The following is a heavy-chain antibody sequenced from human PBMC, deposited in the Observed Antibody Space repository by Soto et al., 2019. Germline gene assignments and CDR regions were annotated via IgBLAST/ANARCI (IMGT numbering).Heavy chain of an antibody. V-gene: IGHV4-31*03. D-gene: IGHD3-16*02. Sequence: QVQLQESGPGLVKPSQTLSLTCTVSGGSISSGGYYWSWIRQHPGKGLEWIGYIYYSGSTYYNPSLKSRVTISVDTSKHQFSLKLSSVTAADTAVYYWARVRPLGILSLGHYGMDVWGQGTTVTVSS. CDR1: GGSISSGGYY. CDR3: ARVRPLGILSLGHYGMDV. J-gene: IGHJ6*02. CDR2: IYYSGST.